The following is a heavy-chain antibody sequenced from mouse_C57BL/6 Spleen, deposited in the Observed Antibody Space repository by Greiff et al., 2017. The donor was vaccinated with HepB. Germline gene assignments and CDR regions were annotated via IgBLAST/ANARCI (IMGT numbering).Heavy chain of an antibody. CDR3: TTDYDEGGYAMDY. CDR1: GFNIKDDY. J-gene: IGHJ4*01. D-gene: IGHD2-4*01. CDR2: IDPENGDT. V-gene: IGHV14-4*01. Sequence: VQLQQSGAELVRPGASVKLSCTASGFNIKDDYMHWVKQRPEQGLEWIGWIDPENGDTEYASKFQGKATITADTSSNTAYLQLSSLTYEDTAVYYCTTDYDEGGYAMDYWGQGTSVTVSS.